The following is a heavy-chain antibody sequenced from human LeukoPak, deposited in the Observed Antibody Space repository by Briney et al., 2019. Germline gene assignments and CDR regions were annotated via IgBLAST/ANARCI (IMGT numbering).Heavy chain of an antibody. V-gene: IGHV4-61*02. D-gene: IGHD2-15*01. J-gene: IGHJ6*03. Sequence: SETLSLTCTVSGGSISSGSYSWSWIRQPAGKGLEWIGRIYTSGSTNYNPSLKSRVTISVDTSKNQFSLKLSSVTAADTAVYYCARDQVDYYYYYMDVWGKGTTVTVSS. CDR3: ARDQVDYYYYYMDV. CDR1: GGSISSGSYS. CDR2: IYTSGST.